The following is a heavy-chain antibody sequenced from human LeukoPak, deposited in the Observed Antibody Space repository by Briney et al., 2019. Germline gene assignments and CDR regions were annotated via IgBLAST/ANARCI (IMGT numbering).Heavy chain of an antibody. D-gene: IGHD3-22*01. Sequence: SVKVSCKASGGTFSSYAISWVRQAPGQGLEWTGGIIPIFGTANYAQKFQGRVTITTDESTSTAYMELSSLRSEDTAVYYCARDSSGYYSPLSWGQGTLVTVSS. CDR2: IIPIFGTA. V-gene: IGHV1-69*05. J-gene: IGHJ4*02. CDR1: GGTFSSYA. CDR3: ARDSSGYYSPLS.